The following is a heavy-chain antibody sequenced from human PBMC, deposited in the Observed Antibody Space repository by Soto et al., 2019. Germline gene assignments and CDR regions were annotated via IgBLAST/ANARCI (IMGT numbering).Heavy chain of an antibody. D-gene: IGHD3-22*01. CDR2: INHSGST. Sequence: NPSETLSLTCAVYGGSFSGYYWSWIRQPPGKGLEWIGEINHSGSTNYNPSLRSRVTISVDTSKNQFSLKLSSVTAADTAVYYCAREARGYYYDSSGSIGYYYYGMDVWGQGTTVTVSS. J-gene: IGHJ6*02. CDR1: GGSFSGYY. V-gene: IGHV4-34*01. CDR3: AREARGYYYDSSGSIGYYYYGMDV.